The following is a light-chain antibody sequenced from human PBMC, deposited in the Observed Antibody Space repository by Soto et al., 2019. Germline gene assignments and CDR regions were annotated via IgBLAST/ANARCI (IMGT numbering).Light chain of an antibody. CDR3: TSYTSSTTVI. CDR2: EVT. V-gene: IGLV2-14*01. CDR1: SSDVGGYKY. Sequence: QSALTQPASVSGFPGQSITISCTGTSSDVGGYKYVSWYQQHPDKAPKLMIYEVTNRPSGVSNRFSGSKSGNTASLTTSGLQAEDEADYYCTSYTSSTTVIFGGGTKLTVL. J-gene: IGLJ2*01.